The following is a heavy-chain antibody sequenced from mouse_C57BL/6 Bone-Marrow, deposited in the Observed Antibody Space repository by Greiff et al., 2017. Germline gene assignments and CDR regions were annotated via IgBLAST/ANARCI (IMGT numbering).Heavy chain of an antibody. J-gene: IGHJ1*03. CDR1: GYTFTSYD. CDR3: ARDYGSSYWYFDV. CDR2: IYPRDGST. Sequence: VQLQQPGPELVKPGASVKLSCKASGYTFTSYDIHWVKQRPGQGLEWIGWIYPRDGSTKYNEKFKGKATLTVDTSSSTAYMELHSLTSEDSAVYYCARDYGSSYWYFDVWGTGTTVTVSS. D-gene: IGHD1-1*01. V-gene: IGHV1-85*01.